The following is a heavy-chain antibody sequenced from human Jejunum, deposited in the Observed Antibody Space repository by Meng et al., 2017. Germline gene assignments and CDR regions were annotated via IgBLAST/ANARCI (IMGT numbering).Heavy chain of an antibody. CDR2: IYQNGGA. J-gene: IGHJ5*02. CDR3: AKNSYGSGNNARWFDP. D-gene: IGHD3-10*01. V-gene: IGHV4-38-2*02. CDR1: GFSISSGYY. Sequence: ESLRLSCTASGFSISSGYYWAWIRQPPGKRLEWIGSIYQNGGAHYNPSFKSRVTISVDTSKNQFSLKMTSVTAADTAVYYCAKNSYGSGNNARWFDPWGQGTLVTVSS.